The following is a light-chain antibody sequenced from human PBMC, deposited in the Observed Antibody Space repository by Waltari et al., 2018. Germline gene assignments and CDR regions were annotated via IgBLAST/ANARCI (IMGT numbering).Light chain of an antibody. J-gene: IGLJ2*01. CDR1: SGHSSYT. CDR2: VNSDGSH. Sequence: QPVLTQSPSASASLGASVKLTCTLSSGHSSYTIAWHQQQPEKGPRYLMKVNSDGSHRKGDGIPDRFSGSSSGAERYLTISSLQSEDEADYYCQTWGAGPRIFGGGTKLTVL. V-gene: IGLV4-69*01. CDR3: QTWGAGPRI.